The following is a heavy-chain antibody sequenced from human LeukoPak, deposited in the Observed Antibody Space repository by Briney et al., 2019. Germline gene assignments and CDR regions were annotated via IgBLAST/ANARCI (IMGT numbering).Heavy chain of an antibody. V-gene: IGHV3-23*01. CDR3: ASLSGWFDP. CDR1: GFTFSSYG. Sequence: GGSLRLSCTASGFTFSSYGMSWVRQAPGKGLEWVSAIRSSGDTTSYTDSVKGRFTISRDNSKNTLYLQMNSLRAEDTAVYYCASLSGWFDPWGQGTLVTVSS. J-gene: IGHJ5*02. CDR2: IRSSGDTT. D-gene: IGHD3-16*01.